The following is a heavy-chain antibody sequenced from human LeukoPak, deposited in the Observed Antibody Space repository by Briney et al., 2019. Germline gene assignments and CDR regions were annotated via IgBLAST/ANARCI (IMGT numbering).Heavy chain of an antibody. Sequence: GGSLRLSCAASGFVFSSFAMHWVRQAPGKGLEWVAFIRSDGTNEYYADSVKRRFSISRDNSKNTLYLQMNSLRPEDTGVYYCAKDPGWDDDEKYFDHWGQGTLVTVSS. V-gene: IGHV3-30*02. D-gene: IGHD1-26*01. CDR1: GFVFSSFA. J-gene: IGHJ4*02. CDR2: IRSDGTNE. CDR3: AKDPGWDDDEKYFDH.